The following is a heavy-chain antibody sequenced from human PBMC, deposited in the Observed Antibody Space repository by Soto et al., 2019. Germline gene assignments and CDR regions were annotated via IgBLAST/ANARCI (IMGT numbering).Heavy chain of an antibody. CDR1: GGSISSSSYY. CDR3: ARPSWGSTASPFDY. J-gene: IGHJ4*02. V-gene: IGHV4-39*01. Sequence: PSETLSLTCDVSGGSISSSSYYWGWIRQPPGKGLEWVGSIYYGGTTYYNPSLRSRITISVDTSKNQFSLKLNSLTAADTAVYYCARPSWGSTASPFDYWGQGTLVTVSS. CDR2: IYYGGTT. D-gene: IGHD6-6*01.